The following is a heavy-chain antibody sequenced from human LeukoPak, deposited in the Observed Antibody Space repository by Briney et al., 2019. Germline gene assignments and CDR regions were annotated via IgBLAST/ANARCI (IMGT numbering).Heavy chain of an antibody. J-gene: IGHJ4*02. CDR1: GFTFSSYA. CDR2: ISYDGSNK. V-gene: IGHV3-30*04. D-gene: IGHD6-19*01. CDR3: AEIAVAGTVWDY. Sequence: PGGSLRLSCAASGFTFSSYAMHWVRQAPGKGLEWVAVISYDGSNKYYADSVKGRFTISRDNSKNTLYLQMNSLRAEDTAVYYCAEIAVAGTVWDYWGQGTLVTVSS.